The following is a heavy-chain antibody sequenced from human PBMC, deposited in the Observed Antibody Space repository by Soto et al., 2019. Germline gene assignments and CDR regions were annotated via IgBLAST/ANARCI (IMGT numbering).Heavy chain of an antibody. Sequence: SETLSLTCTVSGGSISSYYWSWIRQPPGKGLEWIGYIYYSGSTNYNPSLKSRVTISVDTSKNQFSLKLSSVTAADTAVYYCAREYNWNYTSNWFDPWGQGTLVTVSS. J-gene: IGHJ5*02. CDR2: IYYSGST. V-gene: IGHV4-59*12. CDR1: GGSISSYY. CDR3: AREYNWNYTSNWFDP. D-gene: IGHD1-7*01.